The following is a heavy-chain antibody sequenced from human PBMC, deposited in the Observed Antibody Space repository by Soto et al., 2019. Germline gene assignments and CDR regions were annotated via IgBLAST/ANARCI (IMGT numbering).Heavy chain of an antibody. CDR2: INPNSGGT. V-gene: IGHV1-2*02. Sequence: SVKVSCKASGYTFTGYYMHWVLQAPGQGLEWMGWINPNSGGTNYAQKFQGRVTMTRDTSISTAYMELSRLRSDDTAVYYCARSERDYDSSGYVYWGQGTLVTVSS. J-gene: IGHJ4*02. CDR1: GYTFTGYY. CDR3: ARSERDYDSSGYVY. D-gene: IGHD3-22*01.